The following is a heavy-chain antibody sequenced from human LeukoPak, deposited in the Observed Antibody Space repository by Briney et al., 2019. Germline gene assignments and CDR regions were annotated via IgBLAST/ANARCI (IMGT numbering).Heavy chain of an antibody. CDR1: GGSFSSSSYY. CDR3: ARGRFGMIVVWFDP. D-gene: IGHD3-22*01. V-gene: IGHV4-39*07. Sequence: KPSETLSLTCSVSGGSFSSSSYYWGWIRQPPGKGLEWIGEINHSGSTNYNPSLKSRVTISVDTSKNQFSLKLSSVTAADTAVYYCARGRFGMIVVWFDPWGQGTLVTVSS. J-gene: IGHJ5*02. CDR2: INHSGST.